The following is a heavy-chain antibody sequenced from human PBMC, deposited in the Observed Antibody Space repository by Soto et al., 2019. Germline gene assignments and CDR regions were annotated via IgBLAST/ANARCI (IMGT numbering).Heavy chain of an antibody. D-gene: IGHD2-15*01. Sequence: EVQLVESGGGLGQPGGSLRLSCEASGFTFSSYWMHWVRQVPGKGLVWVSRLNGDGTTTNYADSVKGRFTISRDNAKNTVYLQMSSLRAEDTAVYYCARGIRIYYAMDVWGQVTTVTVSS. CDR2: LNGDGTTT. J-gene: IGHJ6*02. CDR3: ARGIRIYYAMDV. V-gene: IGHV3-74*01. CDR1: GFTFSSYW.